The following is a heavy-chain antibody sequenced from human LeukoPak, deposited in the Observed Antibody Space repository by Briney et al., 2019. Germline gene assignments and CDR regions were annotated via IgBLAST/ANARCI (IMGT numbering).Heavy chain of an antibody. CDR2: ITTSDGNT. D-gene: IGHD7-27*01. CDR1: GFTFRSHA. CDR3: AKDGGLWVSAHWGDS. J-gene: IGHJ4*02. Sequence: GGSLRLSCVGSGFTFRSHAMSWVRQAPGKGLEWVSTITTSDGNTYYADSVKGRFTVSRDNSKNTLFLQMNSLRAEDTAVYYCAKDGGLWVSAHWGDSWGRGTLVTVSS. V-gene: IGHV3-23*01.